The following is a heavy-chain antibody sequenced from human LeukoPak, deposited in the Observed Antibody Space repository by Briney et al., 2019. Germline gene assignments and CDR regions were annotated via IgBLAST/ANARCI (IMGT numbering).Heavy chain of an antibody. D-gene: IGHD4-23*01. CDR1: GFAFSSFG. Sequence: PGGSLRLSCAASGFAFSSFGMHWVRQAPGKGLEWVAVIWYDGTNKYYADSVKGRFTISRDNSKNTLYLQMNSLRAEDTAIYYCATTTVGLDPWGQGTLVTVSS. J-gene: IGHJ5*02. V-gene: IGHV3-33*08. CDR2: IWYDGTNK. CDR3: ATTTVGLDP.